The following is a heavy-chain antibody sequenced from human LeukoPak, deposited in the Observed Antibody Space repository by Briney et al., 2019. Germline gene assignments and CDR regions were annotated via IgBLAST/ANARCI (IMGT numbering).Heavy chain of an antibody. J-gene: IGHJ4*02. CDR2: IYYSGST. V-gene: IGHV4-59*01. CDR1: GGSLSSYY. D-gene: IGHD6-19*01. CDR3: ARGRSGWYTISDY. Sequence: SETLSLTCTVSGGSLSSYYWSWIRQPPGKGLEWIGYIYYSGSTNYNPSLKSRVTISVDTSKNQFSLKLSSVTAADTAVYYCARGRSGWYTISDYWGQGTLVTVSS.